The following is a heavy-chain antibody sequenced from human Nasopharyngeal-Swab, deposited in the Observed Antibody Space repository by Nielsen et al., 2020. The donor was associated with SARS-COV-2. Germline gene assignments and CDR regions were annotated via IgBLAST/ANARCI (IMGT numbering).Heavy chain of an antibody. CDR2: ISSSTTLV. Sequence: GGSLRLSCAASGFSFSDYSMNWVRQAPGKGLEWVAYISSSTTLVYYADSVKGRFTISRDNAKNSVYLQMNSLRAEDTAVYYCARDGLDYDFWSAYFMDVWGQGTTVTVSS. CDR1: GFSFSDYS. V-gene: IGHV3-48*04. D-gene: IGHD3-3*01. CDR3: ARDGLDYDFWSAYFMDV. J-gene: IGHJ6*02.